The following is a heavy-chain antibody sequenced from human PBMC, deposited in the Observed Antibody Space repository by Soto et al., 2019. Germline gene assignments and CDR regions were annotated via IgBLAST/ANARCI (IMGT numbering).Heavy chain of an antibody. Sequence: QVQLVQSGAEEKKPGSSVKVSCKASGGTFSSYTISWVRQAPGQGLEWMGRIIPILGIANYAQKFQGRVTITADKSTSTAYMELSSLRSEDTAVYYCARGYYDSSGYYYDWGQGTLVTVSS. J-gene: IGHJ4*02. D-gene: IGHD3-22*01. CDR3: ARGYYDSSGYYYD. V-gene: IGHV1-69*02. CDR2: IIPILGIA. CDR1: GGTFSSYT.